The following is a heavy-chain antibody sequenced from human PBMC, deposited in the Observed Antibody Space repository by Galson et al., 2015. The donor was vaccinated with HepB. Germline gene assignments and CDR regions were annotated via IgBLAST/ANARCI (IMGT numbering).Heavy chain of an antibody. J-gene: IGHJ4*02. CDR3: TMSQWELRY. CDR1: GFTLSTAY. D-gene: IGHD1-26*01. CDR2: IQSKTDGGAT. V-gene: IGHV3-15*01. Sequence: LRLSCAASGFTLSTAYLSWVRQAPGKGLVWVGRIQSKTDGGATAYAAPVRGRFTISRDDSENTLYLQMDSLKAEDTGVYFCTMSQWELRYWGQGALVTVSS.